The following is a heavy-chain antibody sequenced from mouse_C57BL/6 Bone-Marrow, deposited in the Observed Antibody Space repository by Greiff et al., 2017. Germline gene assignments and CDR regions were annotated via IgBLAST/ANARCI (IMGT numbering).Heavy chain of an antibody. CDR1: GYTFTSYG. Sequence: VKLQQSGAELARPGASVKLSCKASGYTFTSYGISWVKQRTGQGLEWIGEIYPRSGNTYYNEKFKGKATLTADKSSSTAYMELRSLTSEDSAVYFCGSGTFAYWGQGTLVTVSA. J-gene: IGHJ3*01. CDR2: IYPRSGNT. CDR3: GSGTFAY. D-gene: IGHD4-1*01. V-gene: IGHV1-81*01.